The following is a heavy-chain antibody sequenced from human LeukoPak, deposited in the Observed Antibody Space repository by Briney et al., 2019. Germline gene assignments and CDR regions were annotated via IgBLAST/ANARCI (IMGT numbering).Heavy chain of an antibody. Sequence: GGSLRLSCAASGFTFSSYSMNWVRQAPGKGLEWVSSTSSSSSYIYYADSVKGRFTISRDNAKNSLYLQMNSLGAEDTAVYYCARGPLGCSSTSCYEGYYGMDVWGQGTTVTVSS. J-gene: IGHJ6*02. D-gene: IGHD2-2*01. CDR2: TSSSSSYI. CDR1: GFTFSSYS. V-gene: IGHV3-21*01. CDR3: ARGPLGCSSTSCYEGYYGMDV.